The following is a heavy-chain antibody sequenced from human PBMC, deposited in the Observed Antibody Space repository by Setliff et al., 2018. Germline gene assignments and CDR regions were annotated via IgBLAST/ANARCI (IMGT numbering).Heavy chain of an antibody. CDR1: GFTFRSYS. CDR3: AKGGTHESDY. J-gene: IGHJ4*02. Sequence: GGSLRLSCAASGFTFRSYSMKWVRQAPGKGLEWVSYISSSSSTVYYADSVKGRFTISRDNAKNSLYLQMNSLRVEDTAVYYCAKGGTHESDYWGQGTLVTVSS. CDR2: ISSSSSTV. V-gene: IGHV3-48*04. D-gene: IGHD3-16*01.